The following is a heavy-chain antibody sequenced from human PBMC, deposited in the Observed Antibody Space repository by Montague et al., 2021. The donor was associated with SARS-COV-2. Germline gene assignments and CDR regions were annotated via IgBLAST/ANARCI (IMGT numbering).Heavy chain of an antibody. J-gene: IGHJ4*02. D-gene: IGHD6-19*01. Sequence: SLRLSCAASGFTFSSYGMNWVRQAPGKGLEWVPYISSSGSTIYYADSVKGRFTISRDNAKNSLYLQMNSLRAEDTAVYYCARDGALYSSGWWGGDFDYWGQGTLVTVSS. CDR2: ISSSGSTI. V-gene: IGHV3-48*03. CDR3: ARDGALYSSGWWGGDFDY. CDR1: GFTFSSYG.